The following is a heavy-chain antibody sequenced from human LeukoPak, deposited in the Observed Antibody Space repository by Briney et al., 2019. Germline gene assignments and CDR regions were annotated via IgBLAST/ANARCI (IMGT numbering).Heavy chain of an antibody. D-gene: IGHD1-14*01. CDR1: GFNASKNY. Sequence: GGSLRLSCAASGFNASKNYMSWVRQAPGKGLEWVSVIYSGGNTYYTASVKGRFTISRDNAKNTVYLQMISLRAEDTAVYYCASSTRVHYYYYGLDVWGKGTTVTVSS. CDR3: ASSTRVHYYYYGLDV. CDR2: IYSGGNT. J-gene: IGHJ6*04. V-gene: IGHV3-53*01.